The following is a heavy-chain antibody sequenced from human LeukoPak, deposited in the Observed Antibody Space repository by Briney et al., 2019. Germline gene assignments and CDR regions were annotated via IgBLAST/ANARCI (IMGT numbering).Heavy chain of an antibody. CDR1: GYTLTELS. CDR2: INPSGGST. CDR3: ARDLHGGTGTPGY. Sequence: ASVKVSCKVSGYTLTELSMHWVRQAPGQGLEWMGIINPSGGSTSYAQKFQGRVTMTRDTSTSTVYMELSSLRSEDTAVYYCARDLHGGTGTPGYWGQGTLVTVSS. V-gene: IGHV1-46*01. D-gene: IGHD1-1*01. J-gene: IGHJ4*02.